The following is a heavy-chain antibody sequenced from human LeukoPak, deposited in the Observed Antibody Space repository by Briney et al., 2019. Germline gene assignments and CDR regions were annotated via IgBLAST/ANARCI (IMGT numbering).Heavy chain of an antibody. CDR1: GFSLSTSGVG. Sequence: SGPTLVNPTQTLTLTCTFSGFSLSTSGVGVGWVRQPPGKALEWLAFIYWNDDKRYSPSLKSRLTITKDTSKNQVVLTMTNMDPVDTATYYCARRLLMTGADFWGQGTLVTVSS. J-gene: IGHJ4*02. V-gene: IGHV2-5*01. CDR2: IYWNDDK. CDR3: ARRLLMTGADF. D-gene: IGHD1-14*01.